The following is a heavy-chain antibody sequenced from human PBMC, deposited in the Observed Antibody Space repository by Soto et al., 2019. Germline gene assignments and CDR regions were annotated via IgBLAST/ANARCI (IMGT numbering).Heavy chain of an antibody. J-gene: IGHJ5*02. V-gene: IGHV3-23*01. Sequence: GGSLRLSCAASGFTFSSYSMNWVRQAPGKGLEWVSAISGSGGSTYYADSVKGRFTISRDNSKNTLYLQMNSLRAEDTAVYYCAKYQAPHYYGSGSYNWFDPWGQGTLVTVSS. CDR1: GFTFSSYS. CDR3: AKYQAPHYYGSGSYNWFDP. CDR2: ISGSGGST. D-gene: IGHD3-10*01.